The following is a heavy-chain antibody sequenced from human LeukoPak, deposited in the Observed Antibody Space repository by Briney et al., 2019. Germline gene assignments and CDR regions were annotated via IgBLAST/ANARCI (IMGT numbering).Heavy chain of an antibody. CDR1: GGSISSGDYY. V-gene: IGHV4-30-4*01. Sequence: PSETLSLTCTVSGGSISSGDYYWSWIRQPPGKGLEWIGYIYYSGSTYYNPSLKSRVTISVDTSKNQFSLKLSSVTAADTAVYYGARAPSGGLIVIVSGAFDVWGQGTMVTVS. D-gene: IGHD3-16*02. CDR3: ARAPSGGLIVIVSGAFDV. J-gene: IGHJ3*01. CDR2: IYYSGST.